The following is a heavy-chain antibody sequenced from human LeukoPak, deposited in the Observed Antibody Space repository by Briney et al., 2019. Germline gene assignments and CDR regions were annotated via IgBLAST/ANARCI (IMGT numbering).Heavy chain of an antibody. CDR1: GYTFTSYD. CDR3: ARVGYYDFWSGYYQRYNWFDP. Sequence: ASVKVSCKASGYTFTSYDINWVRQATGQGIEWMGWMNPNSGNTGYAQKFQGRVTMTRNTSISTAYMELSSLRSEDTAVYYCARVGYYDFWSGYYQRYNWFDPWGQGTLVTVSS. V-gene: IGHV1-8*01. CDR2: MNPNSGNT. J-gene: IGHJ5*02. D-gene: IGHD3-3*01.